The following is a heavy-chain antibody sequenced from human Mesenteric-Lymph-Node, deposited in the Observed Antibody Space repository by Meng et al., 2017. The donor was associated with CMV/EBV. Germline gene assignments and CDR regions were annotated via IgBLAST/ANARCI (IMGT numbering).Heavy chain of an antibody. CDR2: GSSFTGKT. D-gene: IGHD2-2*01. CDR1: GYTFISYG. Sequence: ASVKVSCKASGYTFISYGISWVRQAPGQGLEWMGWGSSFTGKTIYAQNFQGRVTMTADTSTTTVYIELRSLRSDDTAVYYCARDGQLGYGMDVWGQGTTVTVSS. J-gene: IGHJ6*02. V-gene: IGHV1-18*01. CDR3: ARDGQLGYGMDV.